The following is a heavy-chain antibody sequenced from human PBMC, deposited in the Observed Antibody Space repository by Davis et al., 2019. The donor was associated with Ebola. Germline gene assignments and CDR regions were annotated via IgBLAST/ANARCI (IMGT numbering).Heavy chain of an antibody. CDR3: ARGPLGFRGLVGAMDV. J-gene: IGHJ6*02. D-gene: IGHD3-10*01. Sequence: ASVKVSCKASGYTFTSYGISWVRQAPGQGLEWMGWINAGDGNTKYSQKFQGRVTITRDTSASSAYMELSSLLSEDTAVYYCARGPLGFRGLVGAMDVWGQGTTVTVSS. CDR2: INAGDGNT. CDR1: GYTFTSYG. V-gene: IGHV1-3*01.